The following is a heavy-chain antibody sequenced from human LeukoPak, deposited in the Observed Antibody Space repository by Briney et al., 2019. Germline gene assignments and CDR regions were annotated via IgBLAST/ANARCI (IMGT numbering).Heavy chain of an antibody. V-gene: IGHV4-4*07. D-gene: IGHD3-3*01. Sequence: SETLSLTCTVSGDSISSYYWSWIRQPAGKGLEWIGRIYTSENTNYNPSLESRVTMSVDRSKNQFSLKLSSVTAADTAVYYCARERGYCFDPWGQGMLVTVSS. CDR3: ARERGYCFDP. CDR1: GDSISSYY. CDR2: IYTSENT. J-gene: IGHJ5*02.